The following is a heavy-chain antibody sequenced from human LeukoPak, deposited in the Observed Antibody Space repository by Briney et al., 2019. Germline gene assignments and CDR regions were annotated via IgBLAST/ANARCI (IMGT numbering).Heavy chain of an antibody. CDR1: GGTFSSYA. J-gene: IGHJ6*03. Sequence: ASVKVSCKASGGTFSSYAISWVRQAPGQGLEWMGGIIPIFGTANYAQQFQGRVTITADKSTSTAYMELSSLRSEDTAVYYCARAPGFYYYHYMDVWGKGTTVTVSS. CDR2: IIPIFGTA. CDR3: ARAPGFYYYHYMDV. V-gene: IGHV1-69*06.